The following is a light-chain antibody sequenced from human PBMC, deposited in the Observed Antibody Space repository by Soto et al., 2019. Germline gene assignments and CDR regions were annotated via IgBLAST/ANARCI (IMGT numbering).Light chain of an antibody. CDR1: NSNIGAGYD. CDR2: GNN. Sequence: QSVLTQPPSVSGAPRQRVIISCTGSNSNIGAGYDVHWYQQLPGTAPKLLIYGNNNRPSGVPDRFSGSKSGTSASLAITGLQAEDEADYYYQSYDSSLSGYVVFGGGTKVTVL. CDR3: QSYDSSLSGYVV. J-gene: IGLJ2*01. V-gene: IGLV1-40*01.